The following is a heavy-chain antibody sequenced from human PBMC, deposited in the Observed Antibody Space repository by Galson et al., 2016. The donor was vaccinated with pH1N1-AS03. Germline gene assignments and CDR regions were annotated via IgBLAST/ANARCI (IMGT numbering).Heavy chain of an antibody. Sequence: WMTWVRQAPGKGLEWVGRIKSKSDGGTTDYAAPVKARFTISRDDSKNTLYLQMNSLKTEDTAVYYCSTDETFYYYYGMDVWGRGTTVTVSS. V-gene: IGHV3-15*01. CDR2: IKSKSDGGTT. CDR3: STDETFYYYYGMDV. J-gene: IGHJ6*02. CDR1: W.